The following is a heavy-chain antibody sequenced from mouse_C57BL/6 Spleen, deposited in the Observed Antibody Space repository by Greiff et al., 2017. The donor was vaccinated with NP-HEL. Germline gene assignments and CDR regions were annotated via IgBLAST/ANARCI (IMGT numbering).Heavy chain of an antibody. Sequence: EVMLVESGGGLVKPGGSLKLSCAASGFTFSDYGMHWVRQAPEKGLEWVAYISSGSGTIYYADTVKGRFTISRDNARNTLFLQMTSLRSEDTAMYFCAKGYAMDYWGQGTSVTVSS. CDR2: ISSGSGTI. CDR3: AKGYAMDY. CDR1: GFTFSDYG. V-gene: IGHV5-17*01. J-gene: IGHJ4*01.